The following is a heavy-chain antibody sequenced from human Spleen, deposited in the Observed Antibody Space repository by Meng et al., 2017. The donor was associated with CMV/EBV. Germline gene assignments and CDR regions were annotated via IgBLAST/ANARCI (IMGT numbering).Heavy chain of an antibody. CDR1: VGSFSGYY. J-gene: IGHJ4*02. D-gene: IGHD7-27*01. V-gene: IGHV4-34*01. CDR3: ATSTGDGGTMGY. Sequence: QGQQQAWGAGPLKPSETLSLPYSAYVGSFSGYYWSWIRQPPWKGLEWIGEINHSGSTNYNPSLKSRVTISVDTSKNQFSLKLSSVTAADTAVYYCATSTGDGGTMGYWGQGTLVTVSS. CDR2: INHSGST.